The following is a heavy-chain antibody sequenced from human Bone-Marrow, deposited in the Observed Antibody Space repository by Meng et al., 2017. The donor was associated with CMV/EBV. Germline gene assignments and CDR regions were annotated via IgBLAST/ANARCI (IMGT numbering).Heavy chain of an antibody. D-gene: IGHD6-19*01. J-gene: IGHJ4*02. CDR1: GYNFFNYD. CDR2: INPKSGNT. V-gene: IGHV1-8*03. Sequence: ASVKVSCKASGYNFFNYDINWLRHTTGQGLEYMGWINPKSGNTDHARKFQGRITFTRNTSTNTAFMEVNSLRSEDTAFYYCARSGSGWYGGGMDYWGQGTLVTVSS. CDR3: ARSGSGWYGGGMDY.